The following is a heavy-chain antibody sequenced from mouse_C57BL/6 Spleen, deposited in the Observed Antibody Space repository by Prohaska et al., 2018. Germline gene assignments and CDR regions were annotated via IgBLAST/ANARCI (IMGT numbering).Heavy chain of an antibody. CDR2: IDPETGGT. J-gene: IGHJ4*01. D-gene: IGHD2-3*01. V-gene: IGHV1-15*01. Sequence: WAELVRPGASVTLSCKASGYTFTDYEMHWVKQTPVHGLEWIGAIDPETGGTAYNQKFKGKAILTADKSSSTAYMELRGLTSEDTAVYYRARGGWIDVMDYGGKGTSGTVSS. CDR1: GYTFTDYE. CDR3: ARGGWIDVMDY.